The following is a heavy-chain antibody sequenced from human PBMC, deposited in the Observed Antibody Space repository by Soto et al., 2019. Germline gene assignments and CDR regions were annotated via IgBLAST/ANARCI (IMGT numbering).Heavy chain of an antibody. J-gene: IGHJ5*02. D-gene: IGHD6-13*01. CDR3: ARRQYSSSWYTLYNWFDP. CDR2: IYPGDSDT. Sequence: ESLKISCKGSGYSFTSYWIGWVRQMPGKGLEWMGIIYPGDSDTRYSPSFQGQVTISADKSISTAYLQWSSLKASDTAMYYCARRQYSSSWYTLYNWFDPWGQGTLVTVSS. V-gene: IGHV5-51*01. CDR1: GYSFTSYW.